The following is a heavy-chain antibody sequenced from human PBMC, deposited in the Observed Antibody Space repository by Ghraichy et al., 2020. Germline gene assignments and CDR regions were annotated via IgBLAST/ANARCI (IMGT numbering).Heavy chain of an antibody. CDR2: ISIYNGNI. D-gene: IGHD4-11*01. Sequence: ASVISCKTSGYIFSDYAISWVRQAPGQGLEWMGWISIYNGNINYAQKFQGRVTLTTDRSTRIAYMELTGLRSDDTAVYYCARRDGDYSLDNWGQGTLVTVSS. CDR3: ARRDGDYSLDN. CDR1: GYIFSDYA. J-gene: IGHJ4*02. V-gene: IGHV1-18*04.